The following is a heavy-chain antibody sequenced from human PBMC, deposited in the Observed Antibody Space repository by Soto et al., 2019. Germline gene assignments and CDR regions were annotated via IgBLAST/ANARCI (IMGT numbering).Heavy chain of an antibody. CDR2: INHSGNT. D-gene: IGHD6-6*01. CDR1: GGSFSGYY. V-gene: IGHV4-34*01. CDR3: ARGRAARRGHHFDY. J-gene: IGHJ4*02. Sequence: QVQLQQWGAGLLKPSETLSLTCAVYGGSFSGYYWSWIRQPPGKGLEWIGEINHSGNTNYNPSLKSRVTISVDTSKNQFSLKLSSVTAADTAVYYCARGRAARRGHHFDYWGQGTLVTVSS.